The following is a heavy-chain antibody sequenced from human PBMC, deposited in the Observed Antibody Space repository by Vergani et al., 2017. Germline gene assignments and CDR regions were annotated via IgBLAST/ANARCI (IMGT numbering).Heavy chain of an antibody. D-gene: IGHD2-21*02. CDR1: GGTFSSYA. Sequence: QVRVVESGAEVKKPGASVKVSCKASGGTFSSYAISWVRQAPGQGLEWMGRIIPILGIANYAQKFKGRVTITADKSTSTAYMELSSLRPEDTAVYYCARGAYCGGDCYGRYFDYWGQGTLVTVSS. CDR3: ARGAYCGGDCYGRYFDY. V-gene: IGHV1-69*09. CDR2: IIPILGIA. J-gene: IGHJ4*02.